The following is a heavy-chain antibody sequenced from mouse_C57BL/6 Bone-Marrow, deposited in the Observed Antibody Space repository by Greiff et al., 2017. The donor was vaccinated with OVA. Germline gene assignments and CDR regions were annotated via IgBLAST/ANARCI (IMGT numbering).Heavy chain of an antibody. J-gene: IGHJ4*01. CDR2: IDPSDSET. CDR1: GYTFTSYW. V-gene: IGHV1-52*01. Sequence: VKLQQPGAELVRPGSSVKLSCKASGYTFTSYWMHWVKQRPIQGLEWIGNIDPSDSETHYNQKFKDKATLTVDKSSSTAVIPHSIRTSEYAAVYYCTIEGNYAMDYWGQGTSVTVSS. CDR3: TIEGNYAMDY.